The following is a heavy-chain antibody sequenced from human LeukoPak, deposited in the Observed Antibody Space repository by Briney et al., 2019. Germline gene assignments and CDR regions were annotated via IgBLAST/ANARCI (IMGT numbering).Heavy chain of an antibody. Sequence: SGPTLVNPPQTLTLTCTFSGFSLSTRGVGVGWIRQPPGKALEWLALIYWDDDKRYSPSLKSRLTITKDTSKNQVVLTMTNMDPVDTATYYCAHDLGYDSSGYRRAFDYWGQGTLVTVSS. CDR3: AHDLGYDSSGYRRAFDY. J-gene: IGHJ4*02. D-gene: IGHD3-22*01. V-gene: IGHV2-5*02. CDR2: IYWDDDK. CDR1: GFSLSTRGVG.